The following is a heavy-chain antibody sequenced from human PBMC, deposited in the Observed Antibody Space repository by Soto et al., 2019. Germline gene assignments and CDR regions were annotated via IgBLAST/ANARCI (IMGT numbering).Heavy chain of an antibody. Sequence: GGSLRLSCAASGFTFSNFSMSWVRQAPGKGLEWVSVISGGGGTTYYADFVKGRFTISRDNSKNTLYLQMDSLRAEDTALYYCAKAMSTPSRPRNYFDYWGQGTLVTVSS. CDR1: GFTFSNFS. V-gene: IGHV3-23*01. J-gene: IGHJ4*02. D-gene: IGHD6-6*01. CDR3: AKAMSTPSRPRNYFDY. CDR2: ISGGGGTT.